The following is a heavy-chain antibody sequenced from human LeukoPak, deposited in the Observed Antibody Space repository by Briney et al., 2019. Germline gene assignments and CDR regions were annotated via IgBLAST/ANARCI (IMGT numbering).Heavy chain of an antibody. Sequence: GESLKISCKGSGYSFTSYWNGWVRQMPGKGLEWMGIIYPGDSDTRYSPSFQGQVTISADKSISTAYLQWSSLKASDTAMYYCARPHLPDYYDSSNAFDIWGQGTMVTVSS. CDR2: IYPGDSDT. CDR3: ARPHLPDYYDSSNAFDI. CDR1: GYSFTSYW. V-gene: IGHV5-51*01. J-gene: IGHJ3*02. D-gene: IGHD3-22*01.